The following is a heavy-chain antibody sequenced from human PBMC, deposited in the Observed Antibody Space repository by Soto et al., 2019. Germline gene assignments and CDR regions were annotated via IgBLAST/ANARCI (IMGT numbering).Heavy chain of an antibody. V-gene: IGHV4-31*03. J-gene: IGHJ6*02. Sequence: SETLSLTCTVSGGSISSGGYYWSWIRQHPGKGLEWIGYIYYGGSTYYNPSLKSRVTISVDTSKNQFSLKLSSVTAADTAVYYCARAYSGNYYYYGMDVWRQGTTVTVSS. D-gene: IGHD2-21*01. CDR2: IYYGGST. CDR1: GGSISSGGYY. CDR3: ARAYSGNYYYYGMDV.